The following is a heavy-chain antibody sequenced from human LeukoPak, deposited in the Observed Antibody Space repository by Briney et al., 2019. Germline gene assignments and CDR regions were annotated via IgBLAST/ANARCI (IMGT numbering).Heavy chain of an antibody. D-gene: IGHD5-12*01. J-gene: IGHJ6*02. Sequence: SETLSLTCAVYGGSFSGYYWSLIRQPPGKGLEWIGEINHSGSTNYNPSLKSRVTISVDTSKNQFSLKLSSVTAADTAVYYCARDYRGYSGYDPYYYYYGMDVWGQGTTVTVSS. CDR1: GGSFSGYY. V-gene: IGHV4-34*01. CDR2: INHSGST. CDR3: ARDYRGYSGYDPYYYYYGMDV.